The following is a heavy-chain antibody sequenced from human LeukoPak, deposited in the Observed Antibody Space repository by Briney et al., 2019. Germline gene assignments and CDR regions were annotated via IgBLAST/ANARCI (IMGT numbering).Heavy chain of an antibody. D-gene: IGHD6-19*01. J-gene: IGHJ4*02. Sequence: SETLSLTCTVSGGSISSDYWSWIRQPPGKGLEWIGYIYHSGGTNYNPSLKSRVTVSVDTSKNQFSLKLNSVTAADTAVYYCARSLSSAWYAYDYWGQGTLVTVSS. V-gene: IGHV4-59*01. CDR1: GGSISSDY. CDR3: ARSLSSAWYAYDY. CDR2: IYHSGGT.